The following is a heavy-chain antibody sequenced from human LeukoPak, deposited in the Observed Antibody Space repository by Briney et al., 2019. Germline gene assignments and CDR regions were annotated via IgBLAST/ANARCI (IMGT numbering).Heavy chain of an antibody. CDR2: IIPILGIV. CDR3: ARSRSQWLVRGRYYFDY. Sequence: ASVKVSCKASGGTFSSYAISWVRQAPGQGLEWMGRIIPILGIVNYAQKFQGRVTITADKSTSTAYMELSSLRSEDTAVYYCARSRSQWLVRGRYYFDYWGQGTLVTVSS. V-gene: IGHV1-69*04. J-gene: IGHJ4*02. D-gene: IGHD6-19*01. CDR1: GGTFSSYA.